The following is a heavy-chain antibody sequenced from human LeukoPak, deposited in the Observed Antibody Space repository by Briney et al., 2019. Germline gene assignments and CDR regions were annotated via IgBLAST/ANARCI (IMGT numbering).Heavy chain of an antibody. J-gene: IGHJ5*02. Sequence: PSETLSLTCAVYGGSFSGYYWSWIRQPLGKGLEWIGEINHSGSTNYNPSLKSRVTISVDTSKNQFSLKLSSVTAADTAVYYCARARSITIFGVVISDSVRFDPWGQGTLVTVSS. CDR3: ARARSITIFGVVISDSVRFDP. CDR1: GGSFSGYY. CDR2: INHSGST. D-gene: IGHD3-3*01. V-gene: IGHV4-34*01.